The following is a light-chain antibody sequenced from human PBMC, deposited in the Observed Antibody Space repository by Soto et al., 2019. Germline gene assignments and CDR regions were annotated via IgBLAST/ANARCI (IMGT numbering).Light chain of an antibody. J-gene: IGKJ3*01. CDR3: QQYNSYSAFT. Sequence: DIQMTQSPSTVSASVGDRVIITCRASQSISSWLAWYQQKPGKAPKLLIYKTSSLESGVPLRFSGSVSGTEFTLTISSLQPDDFATYYCQQYNSYSAFTFGPGTKVDIK. V-gene: IGKV1-5*03. CDR2: KTS. CDR1: QSISSW.